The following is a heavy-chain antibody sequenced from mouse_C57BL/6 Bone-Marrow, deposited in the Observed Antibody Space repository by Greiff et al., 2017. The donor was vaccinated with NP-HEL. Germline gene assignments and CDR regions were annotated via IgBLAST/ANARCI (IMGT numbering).Heavy chain of an antibody. J-gene: IGHJ4*01. CDR2: IDPSDSYT. V-gene: IGHV1-69*01. CDR3: ARCQCLYAMDY. D-gene: IGHD6-1*01. CDR1: GYTFTSYW. Sequence: QVQLQQPGAELVMPGASVKLSCKASGYTFTSYWMHWVKQRPGQGLEWIGEIDPSDSYTNYNQKFKGKSTLTVDKSSSTAYMQLSSLTSEDSAVYYCARCQCLYAMDYWGQGTSVTVSS.